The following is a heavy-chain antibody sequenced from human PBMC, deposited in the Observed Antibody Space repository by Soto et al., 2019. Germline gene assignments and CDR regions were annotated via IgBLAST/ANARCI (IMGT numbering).Heavy chain of an antibody. Sequence: SETLSLTCAVYGGSFSGYYWSWIRQPPGKGLEWIGEINHSGSTNYNPSLKSRVTISVDTSKNQFSLKLSSVTAADTAVYYCARLIHNYYDSSGYPEDNAFDIWGQGTMVTVSS. J-gene: IGHJ3*02. V-gene: IGHV4-34*01. CDR1: GGSFSGYY. CDR3: ARLIHNYYDSSGYPEDNAFDI. CDR2: INHSGST. D-gene: IGHD3-22*01.